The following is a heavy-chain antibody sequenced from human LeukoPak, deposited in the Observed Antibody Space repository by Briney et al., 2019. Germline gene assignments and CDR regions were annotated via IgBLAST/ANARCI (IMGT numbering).Heavy chain of an antibody. CDR1: GFTFRSHW. Sequence: GGSLRLSCAASGFTFRSHWMQWVRQAPGKGLVWVSGISSDGGVTGYADSVKGRFTISRDNAKNTLYLQMNSLRAEDMAVYYCVRDAPSTTSSGHFDYWGQGTLVTVSP. J-gene: IGHJ4*02. V-gene: IGHV3-74*01. D-gene: IGHD1-1*01. CDR3: VRDAPSTTSSGHFDY. CDR2: ISSDGGVT.